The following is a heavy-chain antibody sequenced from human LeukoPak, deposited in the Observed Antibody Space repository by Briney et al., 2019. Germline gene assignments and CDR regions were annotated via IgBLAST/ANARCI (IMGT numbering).Heavy chain of an antibody. D-gene: IGHD3-10*01. Sequence: PSETLSLTCTVSGGSISSSSYYWGWIRQPPGKGLEWIGSIYYSGSTYYNPSLKSRVTISVDTSKNQFSLKLSSVTAADTAVYYCARARAGETNYYYYMDVWGKGTTVTVSS. V-gene: IGHV4-39*07. J-gene: IGHJ6*03. CDR3: ARARAGETNYYYYMDV. CDR1: GGSISSSSYY. CDR2: IYYSGST.